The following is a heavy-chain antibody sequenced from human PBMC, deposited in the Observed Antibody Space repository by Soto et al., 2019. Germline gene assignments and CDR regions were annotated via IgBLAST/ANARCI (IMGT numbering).Heavy chain of an antibody. CDR2: IAFDGSQE. Sequence: GGSLRLSCAASGFTFNTSGMHWVRQAPGKGLEWVAVIAFDGSQEFYGDSVRGRFTISRDNSKNTLFLQMKSLTPEDTAVYYCATKVRVTNYLYYGMDVWGQGTTVTVSS. CDR1: GFTFNTSG. J-gene: IGHJ6*02. V-gene: IGHV3-30*03. D-gene: IGHD2-21*02. CDR3: ATKVRVTNYLYYGMDV.